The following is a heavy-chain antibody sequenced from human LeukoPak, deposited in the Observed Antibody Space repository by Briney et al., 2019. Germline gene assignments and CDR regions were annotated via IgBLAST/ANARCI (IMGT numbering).Heavy chain of an antibody. V-gene: IGHV3-15*01. CDR3: TTQRYCSGGSCSNY. D-gene: IGHD2-15*01. CDR2: IKSKTDGGTT. Sequence: GGSLRLSCAASGFTFSNAWMSWVRQAPGKGLEWVGRIKSKTDGGTTDYAAPVKGRFTISRDDSKNTLYLQMNSLKTEDTAVYYCTTQRYCSGGSCSNYWGQGTLVTVSS. CDR1: GFTFSNAW. J-gene: IGHJ4*02.